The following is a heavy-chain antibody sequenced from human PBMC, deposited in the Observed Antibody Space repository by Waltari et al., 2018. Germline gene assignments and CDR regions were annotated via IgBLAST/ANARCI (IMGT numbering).Heavy chain of an antibody. V-gene: IGHV1-69*05. CDR3: ARGHLHYDSSGYGYFDY. D-gene: IGHD3-22*01. CDR2: IIPIFGTA. Sequence: QVQLVQSGAEVKKPGSSVKVSCKAAGGTFSSYASSWVRPAPGQGLEWMGGIIPIFGTANYAQKFQGRVTITTDESTSTAYMELSSLRSEDTAVYYCARGHLHYDSSGYGYFDYWGQGTLVTVSS. J-gene: IGHJ4*02. CDR1: GGTFSSYA.